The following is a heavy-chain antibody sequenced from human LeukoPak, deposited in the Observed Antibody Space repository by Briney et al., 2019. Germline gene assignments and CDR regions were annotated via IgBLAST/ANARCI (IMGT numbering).Heavy chain of an antibody. CDR2: ITGSSTWT. V-gene: IGHV3-23*01. J-gene: IGHJ2*01. CDR1: GFTFRTYG. Sequence: PGGSLRLSCEASGFTFRTYGMTWVRQAPGKGLEWVSGITGSSTWTYYADSVKGRFTISRDNSKNTLHLQMDSLRAEGTAIYYCARELVSLGTGYFDLWGRGTLVTASS. D-gene: IGHD7-27*01. CDR3: ARELVSLGTGYFDL.